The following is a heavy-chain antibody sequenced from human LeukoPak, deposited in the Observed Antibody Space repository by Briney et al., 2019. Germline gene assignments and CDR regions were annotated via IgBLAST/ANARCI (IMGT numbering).Heavy chain of an antibody. Sequence: SETLSLTCTVSGASFSSRNYYWAWIRQPPGNGLDWIGTISQSGTTYYNPSLKSRVAIPADTSKSQFSLKLSSVTAADTAVYFCANHGVSVYGHLDFWGQGTLVTVSS. V-gene: IGHV4-39*01. J-gene: IGHJ4*02. CDR1: GASFSSRNYY. CDR2: ISQSGTT. CDR3: ANHGVSVYGHLDF. D-gene: IGHD3-10*01.